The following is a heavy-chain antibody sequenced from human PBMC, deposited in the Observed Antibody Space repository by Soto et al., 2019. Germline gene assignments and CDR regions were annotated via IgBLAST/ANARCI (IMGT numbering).Heavy chain of an antibody. Sequence: EVQLVESGGGLVQPGGSLRLSCAASGFTFSSYSMNWVRQAPGKGLEWVSYISSSSSTIYYADSVKGRFTISRDNAKNSLYLQRNSLRDEDTAVYYCASEYDYGDLNYYYYGMAVWGQWTTVTVSS. V-gene: IGHV3-48*02. CDR2: ISSSSSTI. D-gene: IGHD4-17*01. J-gene: IGHJ6*02. CDR1: GFTFSSYS. CDR3: ASEYDYGDLNYYYYGMAV.